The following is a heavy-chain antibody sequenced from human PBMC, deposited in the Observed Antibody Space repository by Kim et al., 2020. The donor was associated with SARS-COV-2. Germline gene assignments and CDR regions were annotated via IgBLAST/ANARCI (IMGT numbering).Heavy chain of an antibody. CDR2: IYYSGST. V-gene: IGHV4-39*01. J-gene: IGHJ5*02. Sequence: SETLSLTCTVSGGSINSSNYYWGWIRQPPGKGLEWIGSIYYSGSTYYNPSLKSRVTISVDTSKSQFSLKLSSVTAADTAVFYCARHADSGSYVPYNWFDPWGQGTLVTVSS. D-gene: IGHD1-26*01. CDR3: ARHADSGSYVPYNWFDP. CDR1: GGSINSSNYY.